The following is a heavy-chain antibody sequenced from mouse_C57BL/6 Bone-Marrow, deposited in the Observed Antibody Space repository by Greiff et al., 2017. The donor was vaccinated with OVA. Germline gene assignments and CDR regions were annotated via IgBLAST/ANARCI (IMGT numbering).Heavy chain of an antibody. Sequence: VQLQQSGAELVRPGASVTLSCKASGYTFTDYEMHWVKQTPVHGLEWIGAIDPETGGTAYNQKFKGKAILTADKSSRTAYMELRSLTSEDSAVYYCTRGWGNYYGSADYWGQGTTLTVSS. CDR2: IDPETGGT. V-gene: IGHV1-15*01. D-gene: IGHD1-1*01. CDR3: TRGWGNYYGSADY. J-gene: IGHJ2*01. CDR1: GYTFTDYE.